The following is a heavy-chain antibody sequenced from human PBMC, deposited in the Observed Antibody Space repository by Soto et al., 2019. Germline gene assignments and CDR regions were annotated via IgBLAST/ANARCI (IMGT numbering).Heavy chain of an antibody. CDR3: ARTNYDYVWGSYRYFYFDY. D-gene: IGHD3-16*02. CDR2: IIPIFGTA. Sequence: EASVKVSCKASGGTFSSYAISWVRQAPGQGLEWMGGIIPIFGTANYAQKFQGRVTITADESTSTAYMELSSLRSEDTAVYYCARTNYDYVWGSYRYFYFDYWGQGTLVTVSS. J-gene: IGHJ4*02. CDR1: GGTFSSYA. V-gene: IGHV1-69*13.